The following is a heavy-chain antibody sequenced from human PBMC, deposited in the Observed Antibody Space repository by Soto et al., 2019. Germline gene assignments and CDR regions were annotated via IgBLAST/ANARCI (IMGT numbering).Heavy chain of an antibody. CDR3: ARIPFRKDVVAVPCGNAY. V-gene: IGHV3-48*01. CDR1: GFSFSDYS. J-gene: IGHJ4*02. CDR2: ISSGSSTI. Sequence: EVQLVESGGGLVQPGGSLRLSCAASGFSFSDYSMNWVRQAPGKGLEWVAHISSGSSTIYYGDSVRGRFTVSSDNAKKSLDLQMNSLRVKDTAIYYCARIPFRKDVVAVPCGNAYWGQGTLVTVSS. D-gene: IGHD2-2*01.